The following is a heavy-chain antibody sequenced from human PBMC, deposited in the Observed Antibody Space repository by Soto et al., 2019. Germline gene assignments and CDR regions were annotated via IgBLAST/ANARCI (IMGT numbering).Heavy chain of an antibody. CDR1: GFTFSSYA. CDR3: AKVVSVVSYYYGMDV. V-gene: IGHV3-23*01. D-gene: IGHD2-15*01. J-gene: IGHJ6*02. CDR2: ISGSGGST. Sequence: GGSLRLSCAASGFTFSSYAMSWVRQAPGKGLEWVSAISGSGGSTYYADSVKGRFTISRDNSKNTLYLQMNSLRAEDTAVYYCAKVVSVVSYYYGMDVWGQGTTVTVSS.